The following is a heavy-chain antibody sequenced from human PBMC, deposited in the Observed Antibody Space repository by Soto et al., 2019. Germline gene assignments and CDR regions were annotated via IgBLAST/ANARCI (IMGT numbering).Heavy chain of an antibody. CDR1: GTSFSDYY. CDR3: ARTDSGSYLGLDY. CDR2: INHSEST. Sequence: SETLSLTCAVYGTSFSDYYWTWIRQPPGKGLEWIGEINHSESTNYNPSLKSRVIISVDTSKNQFSLKVTSVTAADTAVYYCARTDSGSYLGLDYWGQGTLVTVSS. D-gene: IGHD1-26*01. J-gene: IGHJ4*02. V-gene: IGHV4-34*01.